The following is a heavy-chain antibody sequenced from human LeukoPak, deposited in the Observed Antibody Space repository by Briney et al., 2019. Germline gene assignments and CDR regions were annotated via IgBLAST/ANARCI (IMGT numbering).Heavy chain of an antibody. J-gene: IGHJ4*02. CDR1: DDSISSTNW. D-gene: IGHD4-17*01. CDR3: ARGLVTTGGSSFDN. CDR2: IYHTGST. Sequence: SETLSLTCAVSDDSISSTNWWHWVRQPPGKGLEWIGEIYHTGSTNNNPSLTSRVTISVDKSRNQFSLKLSSVTAADTAVYYCARGLVTTGGSSFDNWGQGTLVTVSS. V-gene: IGHV4-4*02.